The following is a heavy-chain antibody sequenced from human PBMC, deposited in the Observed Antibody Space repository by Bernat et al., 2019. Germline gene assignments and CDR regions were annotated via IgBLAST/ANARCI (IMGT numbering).Heavy chain of an antibody. V-gene: IGHV3-23*01. CDR1: GFTFSSYA. Sequence: EVQLLESGGGLVQPGGSLRLSCAASGFTFSSYAMSWVRQAPGKGLEWVSAISGSGGSTYYADSVKGRFTISRDNSKNTLYLQMNSLRAEDTAVYYCVKGGCSGGSCYSFDYWGQGTLVTVSS. CDR3: VKGGCSGGSCYSFDY. CDR2: ISGSGGST. D-gene: IGHD2-15*01. J-gene: IGHJ4*02.